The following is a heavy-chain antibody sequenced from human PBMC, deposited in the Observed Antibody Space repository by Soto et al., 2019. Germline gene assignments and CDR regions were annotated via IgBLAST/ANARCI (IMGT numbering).Heavy chain of an antibody. CDR3: ARDKGEGVGYYYGMDV. J-gene: IGHJ6*02. V-gene: IGHV3-7*01. D-gene: IGHD1-26*01. CDR2: IKQDGSEK. CDR1: GFTFSSYW. Sequence: GGSLRLSCAASGFTFSSYWMSWVRQAPGKGLEWVANIKQDGSEKYYVDSVKGRFTISRDNAKNSLYLQMNSLRAEDTAVYYCARDKGEGVGYYYGMDVWGQGTTVTVSS.